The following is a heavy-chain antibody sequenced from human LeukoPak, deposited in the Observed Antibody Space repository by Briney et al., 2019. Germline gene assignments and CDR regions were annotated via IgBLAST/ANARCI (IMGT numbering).Heavy chain of an antibody. CDR2: IIPIFGTA. D-gene: IGHD3-10*01. CDR1: GGTFSSYA. CDR3: ARHYYGSSPPFDY. V-gene: IGHV1-69*05. J-gene: IGHJ4*02. Sequence: SVKVSXKASGGTFSSYAISWVRQAPGQGLEWMGRIIPIFGTANYAQRFQGRVTITTDESTSTAYMELSSLRSEDTAVYYCARHYYGSSPPFDYWGQGTLVTVSS.